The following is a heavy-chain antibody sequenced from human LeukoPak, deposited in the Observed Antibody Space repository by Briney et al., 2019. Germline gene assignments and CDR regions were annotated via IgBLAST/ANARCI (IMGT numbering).Heavy chain of an antibody. CDR3: ARDWFDGDYDRFDY. CDR1: GYTFGSYW. CDR2: INQDGSQK. J-gene: IGHJ4*01. Sequence: GSLRLSCAVSGYTFGSYWMSWFRQAPGKGLEWVANINQDGSQKFSVDSVKGRFTISRDNAKNSLSLQMNSLRVEDTAVYYCARDWFDGDYDRFDYWGHGTLVTVSS. D-gene: IGHD4-17*01. V-gene: IGHV3-7*03.